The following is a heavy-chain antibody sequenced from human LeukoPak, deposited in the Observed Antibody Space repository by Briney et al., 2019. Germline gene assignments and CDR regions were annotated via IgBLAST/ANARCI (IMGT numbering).Heavy chain of an antibody. Sequence: PSETLSLTCTVSGGSISSYYWSWIRQPPGKGLEWIGYIYYSGSTNYNPSLKSRVTISVDTSKNQFSLKLSSVTAADTAVYYCARHYDDSSGYYEIFDYWGQGTLVTVS. CDR3: ARHYDDSSGYYEIFDY. CDR2: IYYSGST. J-gene: IGHJ4*02. D-gene: IGHD3-22*01. CDR1: GGSISSYY. V-gene: IGHV4-59*01.